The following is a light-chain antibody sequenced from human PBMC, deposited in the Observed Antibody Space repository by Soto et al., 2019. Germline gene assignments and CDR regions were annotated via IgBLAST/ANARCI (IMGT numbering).Light chain of an antibody. J-gene: IGKJ2*01. CDR3: QQYGSLPHT. CDR1: QEINNY. Sequence: DIQMTQSPSSLSASVGDRVTITCQASQEINNYLNWYQQKPGKAPKLLIYDASNLQTGVPSRFSGSGSGTDFAFTISSLQPEDIATYFCQQYGSLPHTFGQGTNLEIK. CDR2: DAS. V-gene: IGKV1-33*01.